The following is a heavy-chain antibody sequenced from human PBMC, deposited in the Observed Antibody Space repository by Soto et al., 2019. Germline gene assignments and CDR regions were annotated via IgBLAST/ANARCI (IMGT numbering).Heavy chain of an antibody. CDR2: MNPNSGNT. Sequence: ASVKVSCKASGYTFTSYDINWLRQATGQGLEWMGWMNPNSGNTGYAQKFQGRVTMTRNTSISTAYMELSSLRSEDTAVYYCARGMMVRGVDPGVYYYYYGMDVWGQGTTVTVSS. D-gene: IGHD3-10*01. J-gene: IGHJ6*02. CDR3: ARGMMVRGVDPGVYYYYYGMDV. V-gene: IGHV1-8*01. CDR1: GYTFTSYD.